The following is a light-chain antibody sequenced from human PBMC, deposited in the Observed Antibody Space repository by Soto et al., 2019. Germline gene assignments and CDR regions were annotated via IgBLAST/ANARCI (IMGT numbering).Light chain of an antibody. V-gene: IGLV2-14*03. CDR1: YSDIGGYKH. J-gene: IGLJ1*01. CDR2: DAS. CDR3: RSYTSRNSSLI. Sequence: QSALTQPASGSASPGQSITISCIGTYSDIGGYKHVSWYQQHPGKAPKLIIYDASNRPSGISNRFSASKSGNTASLTISGLQADDEAEYYCRSYTSRNSSLIFAAGTKVTVL.